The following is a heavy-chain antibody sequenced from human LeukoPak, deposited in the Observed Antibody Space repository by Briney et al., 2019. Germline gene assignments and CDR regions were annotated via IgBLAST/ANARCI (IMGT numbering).Heavy chain of an antibody. D-gene: IGHD3-16*02. CDR2: IYSGGST. Sequence: GGSLRLSCAASGFTVSSNYMSWVRQAPGKGLEWVSVIYSGGSTYYADSVKGRFTISRDNSKNTLYLQMNSLRAEDTAVYYCAKVRDTFGLYYYMDVWGKGTTVIVSS. CDR1: GFTVSSNY. J-gene: IGHJ6*03. V-gene: IGHV3-53*05. CDR3: AKVRDTFGLYYYMDV.